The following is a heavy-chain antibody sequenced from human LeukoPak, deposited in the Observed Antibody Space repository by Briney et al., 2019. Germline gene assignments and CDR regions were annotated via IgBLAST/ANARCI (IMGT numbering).Heavy chain of an antibody. J-gene: IGHJ4*02. Sequence: GGSLRLSCAASGFTFSSYGMQWVRQAPGKGLEWVAFIRYDGSNKYYADSVKGRFTISRDNSKNTLYLQMNSLRAEDTAVYYCANRPCNYDDLDYWGQGTLVTVSS. V-gene: IGHV3-30*02. D-gene: IGHD4-11*01. CDR1: GFTFSSYG. CDR3: ANRPCNYDDLDY. CDR2: IRYDGSNK.